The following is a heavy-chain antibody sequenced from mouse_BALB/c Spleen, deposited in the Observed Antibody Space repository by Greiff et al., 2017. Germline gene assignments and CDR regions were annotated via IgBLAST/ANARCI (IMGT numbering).Heavy chain of an antibody. Sequence: EVHLVESGGDLVKPGGSLKLSCAASGFTFSSYGMSWVRQTPDKRLEWVATISSGGSYTYYPDSVKGRFTISRDNAKNTLYLQMSSLKSEDTAMYYCARQEYLDYWGQGTTLTVSS. J-gene: IGHJ2*01. V-gene: IGHV5-6*01. CDR1: GFTFSSYG. CDR3: ARQEYLDY. CDR2: ISSGGSYT.